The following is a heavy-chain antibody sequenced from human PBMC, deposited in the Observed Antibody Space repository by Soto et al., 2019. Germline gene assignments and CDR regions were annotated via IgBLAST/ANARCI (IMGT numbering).Heavy chain of an antibody. CDR2: INQSGFT. CDR1: GGSFSGDY. V-gene: IGHV4-34*01. CDR3: ARFPFDRSRWTNPRYFDY. D-gene: IGHD2-2*01. J-gene: IGHJ4*02. Sequence: QVQLQQWGAGLLKPAETLSLTCAVYGGSFSGDYWTWIRQPPGKGLEWVGEINQSGFTNYNPSLESRVTMSVDTSKNQFSRRLSSVTAADTAVYYCARFPFDRSRWTNPRYFDYWGQGTLVTVSS.